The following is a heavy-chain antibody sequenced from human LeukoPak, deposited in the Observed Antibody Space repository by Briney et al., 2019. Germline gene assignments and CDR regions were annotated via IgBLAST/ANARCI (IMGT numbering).Heavy chain of an antibody. V-gene: IGHV3-9*01. CDR3: AKDRRSDYYYYYMDV. CDR2: ISWNSGSI. CDR1: GFTFDDYA. J-gene: IGHJ6*03. D-gene: IGHD6-19*01. Sequence: GGSLRLSCAASGFTFDDYAMHWVRQAPGKGLEWVSGISWNSGSIGYADSVKGRFTISRDNAKNSLYLQMDSLRAEDTALYYCAKDRRSDYYYYYMDVWGKGTTVTVSS.